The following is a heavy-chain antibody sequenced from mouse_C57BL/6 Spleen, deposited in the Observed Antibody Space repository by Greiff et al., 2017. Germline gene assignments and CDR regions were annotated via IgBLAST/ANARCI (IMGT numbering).Heavy chain of an antibody. V-gene: IGHV2-5*01. CDR2: IWRGGST. CDR1: GFSLTSYG. J-gene: IGHJ4*01. D-gene: IGHD3-1*01. CDR3: APPPETGLYAMDY. Sequence: VQLQQSGPGLVQPSQSLSITCTVSGFSLTSYGVHWVRQSPGKGLEWLGVIWRGGSTDYNAAFMSRLSITKDNSKSQVFFKMNSLQADDTAIYSCAPPPETGLYAMDYWGQGTSVTVSS.